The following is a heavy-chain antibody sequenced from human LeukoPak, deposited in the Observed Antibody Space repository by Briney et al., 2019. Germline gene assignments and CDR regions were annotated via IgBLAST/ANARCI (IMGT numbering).Heavy chain of an antibody. Sequence: ASVKVSCKASGYTFTNYVMHWVRQAPGQRLEWMGRINAGNGNTKYSQKFQGRVTFTRDTSASTAYMELSSLRSEDTAVYYCARDPAPDYFDYWGQGTLVTVSS. J-gene: IGHJ4*02. V-gene: IGHV1-3*01. CDR1: GYTFTNYV. CDR3: ARDPAPDYFDY. CDR2: INAGNGNT.